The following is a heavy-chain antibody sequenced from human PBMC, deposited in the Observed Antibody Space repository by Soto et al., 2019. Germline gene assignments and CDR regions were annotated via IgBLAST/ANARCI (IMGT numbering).Heavy chain of an antibody. J-gene: IGHJ4*02. CDR1: GYTFTIFD. CDR2: IKAANAYA. Sequence: QVQLVQSGAEVKKPGTSVKVSCQTSGYTFTIFDMHWVRQAPGQSLEWMGWIKAANAYAVYSENFQGRVTFTRDTSARTGYMDVSSLRYEDTAVYYCVVSRGWWSFEYWGQGTLATVSS. D-gene: IGHD6-19*01. CDR3: VVSRGWWSFEY. V-gene: IGHV1-3*01.